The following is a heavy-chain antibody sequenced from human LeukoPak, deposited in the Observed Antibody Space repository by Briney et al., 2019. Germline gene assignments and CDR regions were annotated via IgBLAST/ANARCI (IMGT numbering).Heavy chain of an antibody. V-gene: IGHV1-24*01. CDR3: AREKEYSYGH. D-gene: IGHD5-18*01. Sequence: ASVKVSCNVSGYTLTELSMHWVRQAPGKGLEWMGGFDPEDGETIYAQKFQGRVTMTRDTSTSTVYMELSSLRSEDTAVYYCAREKEYSYGHWGQGTLVTVSS. J-gene: IGHJ4*02. CDR1: GYTLTELS. CDR2: FDPEDGET.